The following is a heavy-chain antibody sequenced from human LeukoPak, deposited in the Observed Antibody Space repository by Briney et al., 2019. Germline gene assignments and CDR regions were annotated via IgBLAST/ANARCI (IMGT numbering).Heavy chain of an antibody. Sequence: GGSLRLSCAASGFTFISYAIHWVRQAPGKGLEWVAVISFHGTDTFYADSVKGRFTISRDNSKNTLYLQMNTLRAEDTAVYYCAKLAGYCSDASCYSLFDYWGQGTLVTVSS. CDR2: ISFHGTDT. CDR1: GFTFISYA. V-gene: IGHV3-30*04. CDR3: AKLAGYCSDASCYSLFDY. J-gene: IGHJ4*02. D-gene: IGHD2-15*01.